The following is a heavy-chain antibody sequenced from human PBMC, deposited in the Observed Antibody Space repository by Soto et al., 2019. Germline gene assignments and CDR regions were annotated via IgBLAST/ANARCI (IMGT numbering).Heavy chain of an antibody. CDR1: GGSFSGYY. Sequence: QVQLQQWGAGLLKPSETLSLTCAVSGGSFSGYYWSWVRQPPGQGLEWIGEIERGGSTNYNPSLKSRVAMSVETSNNHCSLKVNSVTAADTAVYCWARGYGSGSYWAYWGQGTLVTVSS. J-gene: IGHJ4*02. V-gene: IGHV4-34*02. CDR3: ARGYGSGSYWAY. CDR2: IERGGST. D-gene: IGHD3-10*01.